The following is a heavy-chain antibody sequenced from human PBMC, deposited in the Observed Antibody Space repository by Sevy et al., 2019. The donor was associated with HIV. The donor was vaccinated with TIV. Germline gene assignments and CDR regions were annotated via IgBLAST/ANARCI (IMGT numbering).Heavy chain of an antibody. D-gene: IGHD6-13*01. CDR2: TSSDGDST. CDR3: VISCGYSRNWFYYFDY. Sequence: GGSLRLSCSASGFTFSSYPMHWVRQAPGKGLEYDSATSSDGDSTYYADSVKGRFTISRDNSKNTLFLQLSSLRPEDTALYYCVISCGYSRNWFYYFDYWGQGTLVTVSS. CDR1: GFTFSSYP. J-gene: IGHJ4*02. V-gene: IGHV3-64D*06.